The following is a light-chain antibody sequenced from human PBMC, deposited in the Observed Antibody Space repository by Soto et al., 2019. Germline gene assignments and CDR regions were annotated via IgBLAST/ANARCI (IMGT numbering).Light chain of an antibody. Sequence: DIQMTQSPSTLSASVGDRVTITCRASQSISESLAWYQQKPGKAPKLLIYEASSLKSGVPSRFSGSRSGTEYTLTISSLQPDDFATYYCQQYNGYWTFGQGTKVEIK. V-gene: IGKV1-5*03. CDR2: EAS. CDR3: QQYNGYWT. CDR1: QSISES. J-gene: IGKJ1*01.